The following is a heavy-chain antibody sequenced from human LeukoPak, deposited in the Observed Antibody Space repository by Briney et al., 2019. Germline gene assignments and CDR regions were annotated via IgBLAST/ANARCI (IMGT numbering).Heavy chain of an antibody. CDR1: GFTFSSYW. CDR2: IKQDGSEK. Sequence: GGSLRLSCAASGFTFSSYWMTWVRQAPGKGLEWVANIKQDGSEKYHVDSVEGRFTISRDNAKNSLYLQMNSLRAEDTAVYYCAKADLYSGYFDYWGQGTLVTVSS. V-gene: IGHV3-7*03. CDR3: AKADLYSGYFDY. D-gene: IGHD2-15*01. J-gene: IGHJ4*02.